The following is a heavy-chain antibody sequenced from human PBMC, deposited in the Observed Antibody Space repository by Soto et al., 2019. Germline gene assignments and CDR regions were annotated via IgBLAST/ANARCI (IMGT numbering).Heavy chain of an antibody. CDR1: GYTFTSYD. V-gene: IGHV1-8*01. CDR3: ARGRGYDYVWGSYRYTDWFDP. J-gene: IGHJ5*02. D-gene: IGHD3-16*02. CDR2: MNPNSGNT. Sequence: ASVKVSCKASGYTFTSYDINWVRQATGQGLEWMGWMNPNSGNTGYAQKFQGRVTMTRNTSISTAYMELSSLRSEDTAVYYCARGRGYDYVWGSYRYTDWFDPWGQGTLVTVSS.